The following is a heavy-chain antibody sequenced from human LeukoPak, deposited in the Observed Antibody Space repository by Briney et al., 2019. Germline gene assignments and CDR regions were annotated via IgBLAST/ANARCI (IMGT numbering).Heavy chain of an antibody. V-gene: IGHV3-30*04. Sequence: PGGSLRLSCAASGFTFSSYAMHWVRQAPGKGLEWVAVISYDGSNKYYADSVKGRFTISRVNSKNTLYLQMNSLRAEDTAVYYCAKDRLSGYDLFDYWGQGTLVTVSS. J-gene: IGHJ4*02. CDR3: AKDRLSGYDLFDY. CDR2: ISYDGSNK. D-gene: IGHD5-12*01. CDR1: GFTFSSYA.